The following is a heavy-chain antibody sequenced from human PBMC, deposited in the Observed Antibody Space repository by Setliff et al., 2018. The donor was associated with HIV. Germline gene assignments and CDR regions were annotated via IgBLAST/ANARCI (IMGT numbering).Heavy chain of an antibody. CDR1: GPSIKIHY. J-gene: IGHJ4*02. CDR2: IYSTGGT. V-gene: IGHV4-59*11. Sequence: PSETLSLTCTVSGPSIKIHYWSWIRQSPGKAFEWIGYIYSTGGTNYNPSLQSRVTSSMVASRNQFSLKVTSVTAADTAVYYCAKGAGFYGDYTFDHWGQGRQVTVS. CDR3: AKGAGFYGDYTFDH. D-gene: IGHD4-17*01.